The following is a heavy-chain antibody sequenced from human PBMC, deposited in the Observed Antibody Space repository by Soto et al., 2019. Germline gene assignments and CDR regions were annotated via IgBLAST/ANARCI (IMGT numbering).Heavy chain of an antibody. D-gene: IGHD3-10*01. J-gene: IGHJ2*01. V-gene: IGHV4-31*08. CDR3: ARDLRGWYFDL. Sequence: QVQLQESGPGLVKPSQTLSLTCTVPSGSISSGDYYWSWIRQHPGKGLEWIGYIYHSGSISYSGSTYYNASLKSRVRMSVETSENQFSLKLSSVTAADTAVYYCARDLRGWYFDLWGRGSLVTVSS. CDR1: SGSISSGDYY. CDR2: IYHSGSISYSGST.